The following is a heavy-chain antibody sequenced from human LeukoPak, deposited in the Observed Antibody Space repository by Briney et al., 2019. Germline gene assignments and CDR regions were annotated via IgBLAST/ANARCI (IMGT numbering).Heavy chain of an antibody. Sequence: GASVKVSCKASGYTFTSYGISWVRQAPGQGLEWMGWISPYNGNTNYAQNLQGRVTMTTDTSTSTAYMELSRLRSDDTAVYYCARDRGDCSGGSCYYMDVWGKGTTVTVSS. D-gene: IGHD2-15*01. J-gene: IGHJ6*03. CDR3: ARDRGDCSGGSCYYMDV. CDR1: GYTFTSYG. V-gene: IGHV1-18*01. CDR2: ISPYNGNT.